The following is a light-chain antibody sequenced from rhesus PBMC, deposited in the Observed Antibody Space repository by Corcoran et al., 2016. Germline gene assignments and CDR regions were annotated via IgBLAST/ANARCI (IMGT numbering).Light chain of an antibody. CDR2: KAS. CDR3: LQYSSSPYS. CDR1: QSISSW. Sequence: DIQMTQSPSSLSASVGDTVTITCRASQSISSWLDWYQQKTGKAPKLLIYKASSLQSGVPSRFSGSGAGTDFTLTISSLQPEDVATYYCLQYSSSPYSFGQGTKVEIK. J-gene: IGKJ2*01. V-gene: IGKV1-22*01.